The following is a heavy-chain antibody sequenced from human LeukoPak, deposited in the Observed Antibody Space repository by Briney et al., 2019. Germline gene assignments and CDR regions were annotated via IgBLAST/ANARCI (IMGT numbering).Heavy chain of an antibody. D-gene: IGHD1-26*01. CDR2: ISGSGGST. Sequence: GGSLRLSCAASGFTFSSYGMSWVRQAPGKGLEWVSAISGSGGSTYYADSVKGRFTISRDNSKNTLYLQMNSLRAEDTAVYYCAKDPQPWELPLGSDYWGQGTLVTVSS. CDR3: AKDPQPWELPLGSDY. J-gene: IGHJ4*02. CDR1: GFTFSSYG. V-gene: IGHV3-23*01.